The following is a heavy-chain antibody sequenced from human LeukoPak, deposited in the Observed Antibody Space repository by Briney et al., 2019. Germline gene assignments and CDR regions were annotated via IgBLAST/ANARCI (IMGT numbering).Heavy chain of an antibody. CDR3: ANLGRTD. Sequence: GGSLRLSCAVSGITLSNYGMSWVRQAPGKGLEWVAGISDSGGRTNYADSVKGRFTISRDNPKNTLYLQMNSLRVEDTAVYYCANLGRTDWGQGTLVTVSS. CDR2: ISDSGGRT. J-gene: IGHJ4*02. CDR1: GITLSNYG. V-gene: IGHV3-23*01.